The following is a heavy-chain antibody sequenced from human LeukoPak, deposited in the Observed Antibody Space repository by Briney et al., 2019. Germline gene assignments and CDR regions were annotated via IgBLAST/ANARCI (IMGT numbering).Heavy chain of an antibody. V-gene: IGHV4-59*08. CDR1: GGSISSYY. D-gene: IGHD6-13*01. J-gene: IGHJ5*02. CDR2: IYYSGST. Sequence: SETLSLTCTVSGGSISSYYWSWIRQPPGKGLEWIGYIYYSGSTNYNPSLKSRVTISVDTSKNQFSLKLSSVTAADTAVYYCARHFGYSSSWSSPWGQGTLVTVSS. CDR3: ARHFGYSSSWSSP.